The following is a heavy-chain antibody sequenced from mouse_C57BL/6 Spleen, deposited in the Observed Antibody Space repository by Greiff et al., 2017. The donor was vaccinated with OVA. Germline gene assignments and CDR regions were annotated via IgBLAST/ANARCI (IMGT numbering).Heavy chain of an antibody. J-gene: IGHJ2*01. D-gene: IGHD2-3*01. V-gene: IGHV5-4*01. Sequence: EVMLVESGGGLVKPGGSLKLSCAASGFTFSSYAMSWVRQTPEKRLEWVATISDGGSYTYYPDNVKGRFTISRDNAKNNLYLQMSHLKSEDTAMYYCARDPNDGYFSYYFDYWGQGTTLTVSS. CDR3: ARDPNDGYFSYYFDY. CDR1: GFTFSSYA. CDR2: ISDGGSYT.